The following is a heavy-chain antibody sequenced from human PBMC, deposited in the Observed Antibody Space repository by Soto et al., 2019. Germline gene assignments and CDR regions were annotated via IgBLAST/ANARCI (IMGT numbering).Heavy chain of an antibody. CDR2: ISRDGSST. Sequence: GGSLRLSCAGSGLAFSNYWIHWVRQAPGEGLAWVSRISRDGSSTTYAGSVKGRFTISRDYAKNTVYLQMNSLRAEDTAVYYCARESSGYSSYFDYWGQGTLVTVSS. CDR1: GLAFSNYW. CDR3: ARESSGYSSYFDY. D-gene: IGHD5-12*01. V-gene: IGHV3-74*01. J-gene: IGHJ4*02.